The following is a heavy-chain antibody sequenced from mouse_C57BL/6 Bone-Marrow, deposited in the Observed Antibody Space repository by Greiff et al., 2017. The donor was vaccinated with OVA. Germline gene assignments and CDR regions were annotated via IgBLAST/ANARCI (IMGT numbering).Heavy chain of an antibody. V-gene: IGHV1-53*01. D-gene: IGHD2-4*01. CDR2: INPSNGGT. Sequence: QVQLQQPGTELVKPGASVKLSCKASGYTFTSYWMHWVQQRPGQGLEWIGNINPSNGGTNYNEKFKSKATLTVDKSSSTAYMQLRSLTSEDYAVYNCARYDYDRGYAMDYWGQGTSVTVSS. J-gene: IGHJ4*01. CDR1: GYTFTSYW. CDR3: ARYDYDRGYAMDY.